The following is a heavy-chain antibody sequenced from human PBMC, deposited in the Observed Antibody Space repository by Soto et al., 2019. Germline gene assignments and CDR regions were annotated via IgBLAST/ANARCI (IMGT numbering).Heavy chain of an antibody. V-gene: IGHV1-2*02. Sequence: GASVKVSCKASGYTFTDYYIHWVRQAPGQGLEWMGWINPKNGDTKYAQYPQDRVAWTRNTSISTAYMELTRLRSDDTAIYYCAKARAVRLEVCDSWGQGALVTVSS. CDR3: AKARAVRLEVCDS. CDR2: INPKNGDT. CDR1: GYTFTDYY. D-gene: IGHD6-19*01. J-gene: IGHJ4*02.